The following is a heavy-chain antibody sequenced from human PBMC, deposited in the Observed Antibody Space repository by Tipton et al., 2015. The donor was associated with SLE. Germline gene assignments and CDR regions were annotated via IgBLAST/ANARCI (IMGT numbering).Heavy chain of an antibody. J-gene: IGHJ4*02. Sequence: GSLRLSCAASGFTFSSYEMNWVRQAPGKGLEWVSYISSSGSTIYYADSVKGRFTISRDNAKNSLYLQMNSLRAEDTAVYYCARGVTIFGVVSFFDYWGQGTLVTVSS. CDR3: ARGVTIFGVVSFFDY. CDR2: ISSSGSTI. D-gene: IGHD3-3*01. CDR1: GFTFSSYE. V-gene: IGHV3-48*03.